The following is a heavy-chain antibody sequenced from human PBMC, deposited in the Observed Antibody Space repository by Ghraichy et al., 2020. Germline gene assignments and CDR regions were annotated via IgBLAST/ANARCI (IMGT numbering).Heavy chain of an antibody. Sequence: SETLSLTCTVSGGSINGYYWTWIRQPAGKGLEWIGRIYSSGSTNYSPSLQSRVTMSVDTSKNQFSLRLTSVTAADTAVYYCAREGGVRGYYVAFEFWSPGTLVPVSP. J-gene: IGHJ4*02. D-gene: IGHD2/OR15-2a*01. CDR1: GGSINGYY. CDR2: IYSSGST. V-gene: IGHV4-4*07. CDR3: AREGGVRGYYVAFEF.